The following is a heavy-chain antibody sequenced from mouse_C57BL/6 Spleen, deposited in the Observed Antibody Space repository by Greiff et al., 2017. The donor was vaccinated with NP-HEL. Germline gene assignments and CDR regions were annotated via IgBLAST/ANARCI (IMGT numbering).Heavy chain of an antibody. CDR2: IDPSDSYT. Sequence: QVQLQQPGAELVMPGASVKLSCKASGYTFTSYWMHWVKQRPGQGLEWIGEIDPSDSYTNYNQKFKGKSTLTVDKSSSTAYMQLSSLTSEDSAVYYCARIGLDGYYAMDYWGQGTSVTVSS. CDR1: GYTFTSYW. J-gene: IGHJ4*01. CDR3: ARIGLDGYYAMDY. D-gene: IGHD2-14*01. V-gene: IGHV1-69*01.